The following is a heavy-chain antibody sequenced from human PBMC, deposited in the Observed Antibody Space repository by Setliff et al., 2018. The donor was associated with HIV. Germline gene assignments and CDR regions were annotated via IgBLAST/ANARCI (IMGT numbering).Heavy chain of an antibody. CDR2: ISVYNGNT. V-gene: IGHV1-18*01. Sequence: ASVKVSCKDSGYNLVSYDISWVRQAPGEGLEGMGWISVYNGNTNYAEKLQGRVTMTTDTYTSTVYMELRGLSSDDTAIYCCARVPNRGEYYYYYYYMDVWGKGTTVTVSS. J-gene: IGHJ6*03. CDR1: GYNLVSYD. D-gene: IGHD4-17*01. CDR3: ARVPNRGEYYYYYYYMDV.